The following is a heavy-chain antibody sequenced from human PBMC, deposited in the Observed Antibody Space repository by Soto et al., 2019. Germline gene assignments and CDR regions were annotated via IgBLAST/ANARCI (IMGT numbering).Heavy chain of an antibody. D-gene: IGHD4-17*01. CDR1: GFTFSRYA. CDR3: ANHVTYDYGDYMDY. Sequence: GGSLRHSCAASGFTFSRYAMSWVRQAPGKGLEWVSAISGSGGSTYYADSVKGRFTISRDNSKNTLYLQMNSLRAEDTAVYYCANHVTYDYGDYMDYWGQGTLVTVS. V-gene: IGHV3-23*01. CDR2: ISGSGGST. J-gene: IGHJ4*02.